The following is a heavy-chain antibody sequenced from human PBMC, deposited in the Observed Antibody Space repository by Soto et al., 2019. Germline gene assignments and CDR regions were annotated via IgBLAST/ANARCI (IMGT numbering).Heavy chain of an antibody. CDR2: INPSSGET. D-gene: IGHD3-16*01. J-gene: IGHJ4*02. CDR1: GYTFIDYF. V-gene: IGHV1-2*02. CDR3: ARAWGVNSALGRPADY. Sequence: GASVKVACRASGYTFIDYFIQWVRQAPGQGLEWMGWINPSSGETTYAQKFQGRVTMTRDTSISTAYMDLITLRSDDTAVYYCARAWGVNSALGRPADYWGQGTLVTVSS.